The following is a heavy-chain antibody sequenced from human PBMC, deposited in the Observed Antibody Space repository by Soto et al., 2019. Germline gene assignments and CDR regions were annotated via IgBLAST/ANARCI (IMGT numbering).Heavy chain of an antibody. CDR2: IYYSGST. Sequence: KTSETLSLTCTVSGGSISSYYWSWIRQPPGKGLEWIGYIYYSGSTNYNPSLKSRVTISVDTSKNQFSLKLSSVTAADTAVYYCARSRGSYNYWGQGTLVTVSS. CDR3: ARSRGSYNY. J-gene: IGHJ4*02. V-gene: IGHV4-59*01. D-gene: IGHD1-26*01. CDR1: GGSISSYY.